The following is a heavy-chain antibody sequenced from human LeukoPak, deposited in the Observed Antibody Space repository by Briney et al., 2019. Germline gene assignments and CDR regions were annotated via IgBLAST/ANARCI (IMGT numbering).Heavy chain of an antibody. D-gene: IGHD2-15*01. Sequence: GESLKISCKGSGYTFTSFWIGWVRQMPGTGLEWMGLVYSGDSDTRYSPSFQGQVTISADKSISTAYLQWSSLKASDSAMYYCARGGYCSSSSCPFDYWGQGTLVTVSS. CDR3: ARGGYCSSSSCPFDY. V-gene: IGHV5-51*01. J-gene: IGHJ4*02. CDR1: GYTFTSFW. CDR2: VYSGDSDT.